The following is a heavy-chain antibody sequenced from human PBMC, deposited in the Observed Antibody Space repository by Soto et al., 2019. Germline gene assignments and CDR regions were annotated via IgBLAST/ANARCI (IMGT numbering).Heavy chain of an antibody. V-gene: IGHV3-72*01. CDR2: TRNKANSYTT. CDR3: TRFGYSSGWYLDY. D-gene: IGHD6-19*01. Sequence: EVQLVESGGGLVQPGGSLRLSCAASGFTFSDHYMDWVRQAPGKGLEWVGRTRNKANSYTTEYAASVKGRFTISRDDSNNSLYLPMNSLKTEDTAVYYCTRFGYSSGWYLDYWGQGTLVTVSS. J-gene: IGHJ4*02. CDR1: GFTFSDHY.